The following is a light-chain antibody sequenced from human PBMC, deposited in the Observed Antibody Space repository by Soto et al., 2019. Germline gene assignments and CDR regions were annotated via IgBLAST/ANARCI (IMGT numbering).Light chain of an antibody. CDR1: QSISRW. CDR2: DAS. J-gene: IGKJ1*01. CDR3: QQYNSYSLWT. Sequence: DIQMTQSPSTLSASVGDRVTITCRASQSISRWLAWYQQKPGKAPKLLIYDASNLESGVPSRFSGSGSGTXXXXXXXXXXXDXFATYYCQQYNSYSLWTFGQGTKVEIK. V-gene: IGKV1-5*01.